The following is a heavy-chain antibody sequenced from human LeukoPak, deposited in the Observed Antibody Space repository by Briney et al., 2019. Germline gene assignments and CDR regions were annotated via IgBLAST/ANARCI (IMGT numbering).Heavy chain of an antibody. J-gene: IGHJ6*04. D-gene: IGHD6-19*01. Sequence: SVKVSCKASGGTFSSYAISWVRQAPGQGLEWMGGIIPIFSTANYAQKFQGRVTITADESTSTAYMELSSLRSEDTAVYYCARVPYSSGWTNYYYYGMDVWGKGTTVTVSS. CDR2: IIPIFSTA. CDR1: GGTFSSYA. V-gene: IGHV1-69*13. CDR3: ARVPYSSGWTNYYYYGMDV.